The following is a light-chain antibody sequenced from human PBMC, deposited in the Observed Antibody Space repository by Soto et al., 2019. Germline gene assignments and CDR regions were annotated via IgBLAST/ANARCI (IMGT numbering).Light chain of an antibody. J-gene: IGKJ5*01. CDR1: QSVSSN. CDR3: QQYGSSPIT. CDR2: GAS. Sequence: EIVKKQSPATLFGAPGERANLSWRASQSVSSNLAWYQQKPGQAPRLLIYGASTRATGIPDRFSGSGSGTDFTLTISRLEPEDFAVYYCQQYGSSPITFGQGTRLEI. V-gene: IGKV3-20*01.